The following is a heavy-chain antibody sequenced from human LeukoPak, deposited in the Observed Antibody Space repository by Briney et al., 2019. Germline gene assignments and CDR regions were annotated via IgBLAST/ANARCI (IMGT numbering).Heavy chain of an antibody. J-gene: IGHJ4*02. D-gene: IGHD2-21*02. CDR3: ARARVVTKWIDY. V-gene: IGHV3-7*03. CDR2: IKQDGSEK. CDR1: GSTFSSYW. Sequence: PGGSLRLSCAASGSTFSSYWMSWVRQAPGKGLEWVANIKQDGSEKYYVDSVKGRFTISRDNAKNSLYLQMNSLRAEDTAVYYCARARVVTKWIDYWGQGTLVTVSS.